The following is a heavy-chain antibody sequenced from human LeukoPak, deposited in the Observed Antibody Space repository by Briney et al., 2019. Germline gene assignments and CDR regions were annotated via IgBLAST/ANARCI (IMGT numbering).Heavy chain of an antibody. CDR3: ARGSLWNDY. V-gene: IGHV3-74*01. CDR2: INGDGSTT. J-gene: IGHJ4*02. Sequence: GGSLRLSCAASGFTFSSQGMHWVRQAPGKAPVWVSRINGDGSTTSYADSVKGRFTISRDNAKNTLYMQRNSLRAEDTAVYYCARGSLWNDYWGQGTLVTVSS. CDR1: GFTFSSQG. D-gene: IGHD1-1*01.